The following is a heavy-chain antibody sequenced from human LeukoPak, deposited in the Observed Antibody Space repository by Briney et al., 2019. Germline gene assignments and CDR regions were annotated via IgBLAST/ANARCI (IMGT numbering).Heavy chain of an antibody. J-gene: IGHJ3*02. CDR1: GFTFSSYW. CDR3: ARDLGIVVVLTARGAFDI. Sequence: GGSLRLSCAASGFTFSSYWMTWVRQAPGKGLEWVANINQDGGEKWYVDSVKGRFTISRDNARSSVYLQMNSLRADDTAVYYCARDLGIVVVLTARGAFDIWGQGTMVTVSS. V-gene: IGHV3-7*01. D-gene: IGHD2-15*01. CDR2: INQDGGEK.